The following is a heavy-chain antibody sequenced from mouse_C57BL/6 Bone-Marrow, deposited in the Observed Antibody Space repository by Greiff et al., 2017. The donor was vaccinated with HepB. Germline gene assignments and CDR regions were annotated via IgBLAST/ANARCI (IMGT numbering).Heavy chain of an antibody. CDR2: IHPNSGSS. CDR3: ASLWGFAY. V-gene: IGHV1-64*01. CDR1: GYTFTSYW. J-gene: IGHJ3*01. Sequence: VKLQQPGAELVKPGASVKLSCKASGYTFTSYWMHWVKQRPGQGLEWIGMIHPNSGSSNYNEKFKSKATLTVDKSSSTAYMQLSSLTSEDSAVYYCASLWGFAYWGQGTLVTVSA.